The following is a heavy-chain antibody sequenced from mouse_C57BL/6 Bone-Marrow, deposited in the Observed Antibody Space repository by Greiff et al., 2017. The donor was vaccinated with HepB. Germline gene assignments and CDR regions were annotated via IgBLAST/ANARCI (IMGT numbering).Heavy chain of an antibody. CDR3: TRGLYGSGYVRAMDY. CDR1: GYTFTDYE. Sequence: VQLQQSGAELVRPGASVTLSCKASGYTFTDYEMHWVKQTPVHGLEWIGAIDPETGGTAYNQKFKGKAILTADKSSSTAYMELRSLTSEDSAVYYCTRGLYGSGYVRAMDYWGQGTSVTVSS. J-gene: IGHJ4*01. CDR2: IDPETGGT. D-gene: IGHD1-1*01. V-gene: IGHV1-15*01.